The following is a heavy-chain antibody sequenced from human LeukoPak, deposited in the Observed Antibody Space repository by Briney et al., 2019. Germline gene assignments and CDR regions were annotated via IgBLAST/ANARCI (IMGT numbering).Heavy chain of an antibody. Sequence: NHGESLKISCKGSGYSFTSYWIGWVRQMPGKGLEWMGIIYPGDSDTRYSPSFQGQVTISADKSISTAYLQWNSLKASDTAMYFCARTYYYGSGSYYMPGYWGQGTPVTVSS. CDR1: GYSFTSYW. J-gene: IGHJ4*02. CDR3: ARTYYYGSGSYYMPGY. CDR2: IYPGDSDT. D-gene: IGHD3-10*01. V-gene: IGHV5-51*01.